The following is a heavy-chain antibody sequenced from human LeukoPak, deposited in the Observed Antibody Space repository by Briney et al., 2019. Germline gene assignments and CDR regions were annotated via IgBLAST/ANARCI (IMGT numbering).Heavy chain of an antibody. CDR1: GFTFDDYA. J-gene: IGHJ3*02. D-gene: IGHD1-26*01. CDR2: ISWNSGSI. V-gene: IGHV3-9*01. Sequence: GGSLRLSCAASGFTFDDYATHWVRQAPGKGLEWVSGISWNSGSIGYADSVKGRFTISRDNAKNSLYLQMNSLRAEDTALYYCAKDFGKYSGSYYDAFDIWGQGTMVTVSS. CDR3: AKDFGKYSGSYYDAFDI.